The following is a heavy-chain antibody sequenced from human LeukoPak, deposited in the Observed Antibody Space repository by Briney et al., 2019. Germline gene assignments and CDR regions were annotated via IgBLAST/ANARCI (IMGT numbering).Heavy chain of an antibody. J-gene: IGHJ4*02. CDR3: AKDLFRHYDSSGYYPAFDY. CDR1: VFTFSNYA. Sequence: GGSLRLSCAASVFTFSNYAMSWVRQAPGKGLEWVSAISGSGSSTYYSDSVKGRFTISRDNSKNTLYLQVNSLRAEDTAVYYCAKDLFRHYDSSGYYPAFDYWGQGTLVTVSS. V-gene: IGHV3-23*01. CDR2: ISGSGSST. D-gene: IGHD3-22*01.